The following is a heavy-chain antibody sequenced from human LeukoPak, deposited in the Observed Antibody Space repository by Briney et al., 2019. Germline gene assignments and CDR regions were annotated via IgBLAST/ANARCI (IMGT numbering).Heavy chain of an antibody. Sequence: ASVKVSCKVSGSTLTEFSIHWVRQAPGKGLEWMGGFVPEDGETIYAQSFQGRVTMTEDTSTDTAYMELSSLRSEDTAMYYCATIAPGDLFDSWGQGTLVTVSS. J-gene: IGHJ4*02. V-gene: IGHV1-24*01. CDR3: ATIAPGDLFDS. D-gene: IGHD7-27*01. CDR1: GSTLTEFS. CDR2: FVPEDGET.